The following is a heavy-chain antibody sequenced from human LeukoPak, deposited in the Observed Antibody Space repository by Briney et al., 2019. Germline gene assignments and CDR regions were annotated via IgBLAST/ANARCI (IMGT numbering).Heavy chain of an antibody. CDR1: GGSISSSSYS. CDR3: AAPIAARPLFDY. D-gene: IGHD6-6*01. V-gene: IGHV4-39*01. CDR2: IYYSGST. Sequence: SEALSLTCTVSGGSISSSSYSWGWIRQPPGKGLEWIGSIYYSGSTYYNPSLKSRVTISVDTSKNQFSLKLSSVTAADTAVYYCAAPIAARPLFDYWGQGTLVTVSS. J-gene: IGHJ4*02.